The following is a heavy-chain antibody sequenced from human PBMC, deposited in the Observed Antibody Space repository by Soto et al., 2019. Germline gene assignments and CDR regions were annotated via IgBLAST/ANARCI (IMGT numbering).Heavy chain of an antibody. V-gene: IGHV3-48*01. J-gene: IGHJ3*02. Sequence: GGSLRLSCAASGFTFSSYSMNWVRQAPGKGLEGLSYISSSSTIYYVDSVKGRFTISRDNSKNTLYLQMNSLRAEDTAVYYCAREKEDYYDSSGYYYRNPDAFDIWGQGTMVTVSS. CDR2: ISSSSTI. D-gene: IGHD3-22*01. CDR1: GFTFSSYS. CDR3: AREKEDYYDSSGYYYRNPDAFDI.